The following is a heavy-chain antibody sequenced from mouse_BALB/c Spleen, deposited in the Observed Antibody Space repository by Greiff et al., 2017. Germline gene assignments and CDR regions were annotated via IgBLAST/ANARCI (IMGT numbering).Heavy chain of an antibody. D-gene: IGHD2-4*01. J-gene: IGHJ4*01. V-gene: IGHV1-14*01. Sequence: LQESGPELVKPGASVKMSCKASGYTFTSYVMHWVKQKPGQGLEWIGYINPYNDGTKYNEKFKGKATLTSDKSSSTAYMELSSLTSEDSAVYYCASHYYDYDGGAMDYWGQGTSVTVSS. CDR2: INPYNDGT. CDR3: ASHYYDYDGGAMDY. CDR1: GYTFTSYV.